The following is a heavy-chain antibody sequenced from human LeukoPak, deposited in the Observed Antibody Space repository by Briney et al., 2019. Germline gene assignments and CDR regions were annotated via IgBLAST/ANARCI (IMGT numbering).Heavy chain of an antibody. CDR1: GYTFTGYY. J-gene: IGHJ4*02. D-gene: IGHD2-15*01. Sequence: ASVTVSCKASGYTFTGYYIHWMRQAPGQGLEWMGWMNPNRGDTSYAQKFQGRVTMTRDTPINTAYMELSGLTSDDTAVYCYGRRRIDCSDTGCYVDYWGQGTLVTVSS. CDR2: MNPNRGDT. CDR3: GRRRIDCSDTGCYVDY. V-gene: IGHV1-2*02.